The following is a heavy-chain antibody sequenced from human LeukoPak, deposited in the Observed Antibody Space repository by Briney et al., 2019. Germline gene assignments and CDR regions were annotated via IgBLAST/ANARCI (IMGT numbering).Heavy chain of an antibody. CDR2: TYYRSKWYN. D-gene: IGHD6-13*01. J-gene: IGHJ4*02. V-gene: IGHV6-1*01. Sequence: SQTLSLTFAISGDSVSSNSVTWNWIRQSPPRGLEWLGRTYYRSKWYNDYALSVKSRITFNPDTSKNQFSLQLNSVTPEDTAVYYCARDRGPAAVPFDYWGQGTLVSVSS. CDR3: ARDRGPAAVPFDY. CDR1: GDSVSSNSVT.